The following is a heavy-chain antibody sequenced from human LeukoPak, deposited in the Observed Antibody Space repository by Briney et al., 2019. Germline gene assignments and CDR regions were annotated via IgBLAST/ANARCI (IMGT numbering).Heavy chain of an antibody. CDR3: GRLFDS. CDR1: GGAIISDNFY. V-gene: IGHV4-39*01. J-gene: IGHJ4*02. Sequence: SETLSLTCTVSGGAIISDNFYWGWVRQPPGKGLEWVGSINYSGTTYYNPSLRSRVSISVDTSRTQFFLRLNSVSAAYTAFYYCGRLFDSWGQGILVTVSS. CDR2: INYSGTT.